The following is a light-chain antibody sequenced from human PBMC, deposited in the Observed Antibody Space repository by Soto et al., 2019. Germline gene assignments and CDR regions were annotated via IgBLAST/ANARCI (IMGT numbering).Light chain of an antibody. V-gene: IGKV3-15*01. Sequence: VMTQSPATLSVSPGERVTLSCRASESVTSNLAWYQQRPGQAPRLLIYGASTRATETPLRFRGSGSGTEFTLTISSLQSEDFAVYYCQQYNNWPPITFGQGTRLEIK. CDR2: GAS. J-gene: IGKJ5*01. CDR1: ESVTSN. CDR3: QQYNNWPPIT.